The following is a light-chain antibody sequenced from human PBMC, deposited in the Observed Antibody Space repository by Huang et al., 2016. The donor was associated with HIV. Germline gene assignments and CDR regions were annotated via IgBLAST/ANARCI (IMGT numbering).Light chain of an antibody. Sequence: IILTQSPATLSVSPGEGATLSCRASQCIGTNLAWYQQGPGQAPRLLVYGASTRATGVPGRFSGSGSGTQFYLTLSSLQSEDFATYYCQHYSNWPPLTFGGGTKVDI. CDR1: QCIGTN. J-gene: IGKJ4*01. CDR3: QHYSNWPPLT. CDR2: GAS. V-gene: IGKV3-15*01.